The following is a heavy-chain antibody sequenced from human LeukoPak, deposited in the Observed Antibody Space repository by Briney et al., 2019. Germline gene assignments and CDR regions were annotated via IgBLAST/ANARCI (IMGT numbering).Heavy chain of an antibody. J-gene: IGHJ3*01. Sequence: GGSLRLSCAASGFTFSSYTMNWVRQAPGKGLEWVSSISITSDYIYYPDSMKGRFTISRDNAKNSLYLQMNSLGAEDTAVYYCARARSSGSHRVVNAFDVWGQGTMVTVSS. D-gene: IGHD1-26*01. V-gene: IGHV3-21*01. CDR2: ISITSDYI. CDR1: GFTFSSYT. CDR3: ARARSSGSHRVVNAFDV.